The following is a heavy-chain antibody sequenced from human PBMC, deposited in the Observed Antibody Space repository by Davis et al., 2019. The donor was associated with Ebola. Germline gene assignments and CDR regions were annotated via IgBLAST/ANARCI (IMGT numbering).Heavy chain of an antibody. J-gene: IGHJ5*02. D-gene: IGHD1-26*01. CDR2: IYPGDSDT. CDR3: ARRLSGNWFDP. V-gene: IGHV5-51*01. Sequence: GESLKIPCKGSGYSFTSYWISWVRQMPGKGLEWMGIIYPGDSDTRYSPSFQGQVIISADKSINTAYLKWSSLKASDTATYYCARRLSGNWFDPWGQGTLVTVSS. CDR1: GYSFTSYW.